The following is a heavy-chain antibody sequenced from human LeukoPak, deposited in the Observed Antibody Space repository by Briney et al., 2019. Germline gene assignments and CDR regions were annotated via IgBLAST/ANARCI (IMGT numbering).Heavy chain of an antibody. J-gene: IGHJ6*02. CDR2: IIPILGIA. D-gene: IGHD4-17*01. CDR3: ARDLTTVVTIYGMDV. V-gene: IGHV1-69*04. CDR1: GGTFSSYA. Sequence: SVKVSCKASGGTFSSYAISWVRQAPGQGLEWMGRIIPILGIANYAQKFQGRVTITADKSTSTAYTELSSLRSEDTAVYYCARDLTTVVTIYGMDVWGQGTTVTVSS.